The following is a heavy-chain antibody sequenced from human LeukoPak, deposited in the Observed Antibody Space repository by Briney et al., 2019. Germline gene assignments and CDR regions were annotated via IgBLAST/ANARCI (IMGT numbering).Heavy chain of an antibody. D-gene: IGHD4-17*01. V-gene: IGHV3-20*04. Sequence: GGSLRLSCAASGCTFDDYGMGWVHQAPGKGLEWVSGINWNGGSTGYADSVKGRFTISRDNAKNSLYLQMNSLRAEDTALYYCARARGVDSGVDYWGQGTLVTVSS. CDR1: GCTFDDYG. J-gene: IGHJ4*02. CDR2: INWNGGST. CDR3: ARARGVDSGVDY.